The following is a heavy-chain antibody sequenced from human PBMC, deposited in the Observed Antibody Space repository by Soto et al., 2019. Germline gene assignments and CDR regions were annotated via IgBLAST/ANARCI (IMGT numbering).Heavy chain of an antibody. CDR1: GGSISSSSYY. J-gene: IGHJ6*02. Sequence: SETLSLTCTVSGGSISSSSYYWGWIRQPPGKGLEWIGSIYYSGSTYYNPSLKSRVTISVDTSKNQYSLKLSSVTAADTAVYYCARRPVRDFWSGYYSDYYGMDVWGQGTTVTVSS. D-gene: IGHD3-3*01. V-gene: IGHV4-39*01. CDR2: IYYSGST. CDR3: ARRPVRDFWSGYYSDYYGMDV.